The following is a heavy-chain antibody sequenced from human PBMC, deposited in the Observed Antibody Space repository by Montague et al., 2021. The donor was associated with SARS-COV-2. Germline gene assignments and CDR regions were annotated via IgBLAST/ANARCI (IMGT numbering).Heavy chain of an antibody. D-gene: IGHD3-3*01. V-gene: IGHV4-34*01. J-gene: IGHJ4*02. Sequence: SETLSLTCAVYGGSFSGYYWSWIRQPPGKGLDWIGEINHSGSTNYNPSPKSRVTISVDTSKNQFSLKLSSVTAADTAVYYCARGYQLRFLEWSSRQSTFDYWGQGTLVTVSS. CDR3: ARGYQLRFLEWSSRQSTFDY. CDR2: INHSGST. CDR1: GGSFSGYY.